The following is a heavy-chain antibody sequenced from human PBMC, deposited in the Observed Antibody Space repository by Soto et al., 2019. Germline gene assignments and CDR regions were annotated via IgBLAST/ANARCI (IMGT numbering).Heavy chain of an antibody. CDR1: GGSISSYY. Sequence: SETLSLTCTVSGGSISSYYWSWIRQPPGKGLEWIGYIYYSGSTNYNPSLKSRVTISVDTSKNQFSLKLSSVTAADTAVYYCARNPSYGSGSYFAPPYYYYYYMDVWGKGTTVTVSS. CDR2: IYYSGST. CDR3: ARNPSYGSGSYFAPPYYYYYYMDV. V-gene: IGHV4-59*08. J-gene: IGHJ6*03. D-gene: IGHD3-10*01.